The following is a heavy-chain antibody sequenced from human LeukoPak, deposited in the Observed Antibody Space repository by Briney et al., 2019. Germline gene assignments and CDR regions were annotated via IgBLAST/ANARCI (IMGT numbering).Heavy chain of an antibody. CDR1: GFTFSSYG. CDR2: TWYDGSNK. CDR3: ARGVMYYDSSGYLFDY. Sequence: PGGSLRLSCAASGFTFSSYGMHWVRQAPGKGLEWVAITWYDGSNKYYADSVKGRFTISRDNSKNTLYLQMNSLRAEDTAVYYCARGVMYYDSSGYLFDYWGQGILVTVSS. J-gene: IGHJ4*02. V-gene: IGHV3-33*01. D-gene: IGHD3-22*01.